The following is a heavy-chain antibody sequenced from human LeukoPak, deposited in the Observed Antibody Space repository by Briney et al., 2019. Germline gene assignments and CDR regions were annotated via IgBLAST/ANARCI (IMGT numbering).Heavy chain of an antibody. Sequence: SETLSLTCTVSGGSVSSSSYYWSWIRQPPGKGLEWIGNSYYSGSTNYNPSLKSRVTISVDTSKNQFSLKLNSVTAADTAVYYCARRRDYYDSRGYYAFDIWGHGTMVTVSS. V-gene: IGHV4-61*01. CDR3: ARRRDYYDSRGYYAFDI. CDR1: GGSVSSSSYY. J-gene: IGHJ3*02. CDR2: SYYSGST. D-gene: IGHD3-22*01.